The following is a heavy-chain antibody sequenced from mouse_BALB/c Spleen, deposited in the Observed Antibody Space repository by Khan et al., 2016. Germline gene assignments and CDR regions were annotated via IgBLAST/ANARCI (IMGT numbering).Heavy chain of an antibody. D-gene: IGHD2-3*01. V-gene: IGHV5-17*02. CDR1: GFTFSNFG. CDR2: ISGDNNTV. J-gene: IGHJ2*01. CDR3: SCSIGFRPDC. Sequence: EVELVESGGGLVQPGGSRKLSCAASGFTFSNFGMYWVRQAPEKGLEWVAYISGDNNTVYYADTVKGRVTISRDKPKNTLFLRMTCLRSENTAMYYGSCSIGFRPDCWGQGTTFTVSA.